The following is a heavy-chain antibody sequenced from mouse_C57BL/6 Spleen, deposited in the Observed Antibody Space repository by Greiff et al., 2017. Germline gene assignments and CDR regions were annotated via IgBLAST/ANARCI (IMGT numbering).Heavy chain of an antibody. Sequence: QVHVKQSGAELVKPGASVKLSCKASGYTFTSYWMHWVKQRPGQGLEWIGMIHPNSGSTNYNEKFKSKATLTVDKSSSTAYMQLSSLTSEDSAVYYCANDGYYNWYFDVWGTGTTVTVSS. J-gene: IGHJ1*03. CDR3: ANDGYYNWYFDV. D-gene: IGHD2-3*01. CDR1: GYTFTSYW. CDR2: IHPNSGST. V-gene: IGHV1-64*01.